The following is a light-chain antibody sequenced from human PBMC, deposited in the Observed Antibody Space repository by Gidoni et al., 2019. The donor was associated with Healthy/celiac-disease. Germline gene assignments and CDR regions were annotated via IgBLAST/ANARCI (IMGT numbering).Light chain of an antibody. V-gene: IGLV3-1*01. CDR1: KLGDKY. J-gene: IGLJ2*01. Sequence: SYELTQPPPVSVSPGQTASITCSGDKLGDKYACWYQQKPGQSPVLVIYQDSKRPSGIPGRFSGSNAGNTATLAISGTQAMDEADYCCQAWDSSNVVFGGGTKLTVL. CDR3: QAWDSSNVV. CDR2: QDS.